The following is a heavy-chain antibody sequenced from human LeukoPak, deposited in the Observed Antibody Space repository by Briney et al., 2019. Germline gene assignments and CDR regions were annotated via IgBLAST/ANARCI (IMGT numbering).Heavy chain of an antibody. Sequence: GASVKVSCKASGYTFTSYGISWVRQAPGQGLEWMGWISAYNGNTNYAQKLQGRVTMTTDTSTSTAYMELRSLRSDDTAVYYCAREFSNDYVWGSYDYWGQGTLVIVSS. CDR3: AREFSNDYVWGSYDY. CDR1: GYTFTSYG. CDR2: ISAYNGNT. J-gene: IGHJ4*02. V-gene: IGHV1-18*01. D-gene: IGHD3-16*01.